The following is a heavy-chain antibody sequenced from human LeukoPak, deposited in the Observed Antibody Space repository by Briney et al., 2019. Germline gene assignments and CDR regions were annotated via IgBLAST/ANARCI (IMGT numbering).Heavy chain of an antibody. CDR2: IYYSGST. V-gene: IGHV4-39*01. Sequence: SETLSLTCAVYGGSFSGYYWGWIRQPPGKGLEWIGSIYYSGSTYYNPSLKSRVTISVDTSKNQFSLKLSSVTAADTAVYYCARHPSDDYVWGSYRSSPFDYWGQGTLVTVSS. J-gene: IGHJ4*02. D-gene: IGHD3-16*02. CDR3: ARHPSDDYVWGSYRSSPFDY. CDR1: GGSFSGYY.